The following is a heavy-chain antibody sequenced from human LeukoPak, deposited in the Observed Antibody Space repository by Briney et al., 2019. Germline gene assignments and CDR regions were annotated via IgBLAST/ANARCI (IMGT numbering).Heavy chain of an antibody. D-gene: IGHD3-22*01. CDR3: AKDRDKIYDSSGP. CDR1: GFTFSNYA. J-gene: IGHJ5*02. Sequence: GGSLRLSCAASGFTFSNYAMSWVRQAPGKGLEWVSVISGSGGSTYYADSVKGRFTISRDNSKNTLYLQMNSLRAEDTAVYYCAKDRDKIYDSSGPWGQGTLVTVSS. V-gene: IGHV3-23*01. CDR2: ISGSGGST.